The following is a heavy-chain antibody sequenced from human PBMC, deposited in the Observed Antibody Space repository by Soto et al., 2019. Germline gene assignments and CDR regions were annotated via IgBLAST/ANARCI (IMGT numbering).Heavy chain of an antibody. D-gene: IGHD2-2*01. V-gene: IGHV3-33*01. Sequence: PGGSLRLSCAASGFTFSSYGMHWVRQAPCKGLEWVAVIWYDGSNKYYADSVKGRFTISRDNSKNTLYLQMNSLRAEDTAVYYCASSTGPSYYFDYWGQGTLLTVSS. CDR2: IWYDGSNK. CDR3: ASSTGPSYYFDY. CDR1: GFTFSSYG. J-gene: IGHJ4*02.